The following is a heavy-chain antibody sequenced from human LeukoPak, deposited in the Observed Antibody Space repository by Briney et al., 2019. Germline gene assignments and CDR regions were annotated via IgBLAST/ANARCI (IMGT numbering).Heavy chain of an antibody. Sequence: SETLSLTCAVSGGSIRISNWWSWVRQPPGKGLEWIGEIYHSGSTNYNPSLKSRVTISVDKSKNQFSLKLRSVTAADTAVYYCARDRRSSIKIFGSPWFDPWGQGTLVTVSS. V-gene: IGHV4-4*02. J-gene: IGHJ5*02. CDR1: GGSIRISNW. D-gene: IGHD3-3*01. CDR2: IYHSGST. CDR3: ARDRRSSIKIFGSPWFDP.